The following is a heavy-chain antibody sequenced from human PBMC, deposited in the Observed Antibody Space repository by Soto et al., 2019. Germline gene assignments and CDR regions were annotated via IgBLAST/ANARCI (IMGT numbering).Heavy chain of an antibody. CDR3: ARRGAGTVY. CDR1: VGSISSSSYD. Sequence: QLQRQESGPGLVKPSETLSLTCTGSVGSISSSSYDWGWIRQPPGTGLEWIGSFYYSGSTYYNPPPKSRVTISVDTSKNQFSLKLSSVTPADTAVYYCARRGAGTVYRGQRALVTASS. J-gene: IGHJ4*02. V-gene: IGHV4-39*01. D-gene: IGHD6-13*01. CDR2: FYYSGST.